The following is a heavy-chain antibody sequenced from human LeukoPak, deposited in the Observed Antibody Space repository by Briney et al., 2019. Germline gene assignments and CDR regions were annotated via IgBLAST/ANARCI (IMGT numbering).Heavy chain of an antibody. CDR3: ARGRGQLPL. V-gene: IGHV3-74*01. D-gene: IGHD2-2*01. CDR1: GFTFTTYW. Sequence: GGSLRLSCAASGFTFTTYWMHWIRQVPGKGLVWVSQINIDGSTTNYADSVKGRFTISRDNAKNTLYLQMNSVRAEDTAVYYCARGRGQLPLWGQGTLVTVSS. CDR2: INIDGSTT. J-gene: IGHJ1*01.